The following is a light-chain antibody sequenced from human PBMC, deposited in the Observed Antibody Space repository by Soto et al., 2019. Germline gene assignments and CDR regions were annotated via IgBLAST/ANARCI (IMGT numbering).Light chain of an antibody. Sequence: DIVLTQSPATLSLSPGERATLSCRASQSVSSYLAWYQQKPGQAPRLLIYDASNSATGIPARFSGSGSGTDFTLTISSLEPEDFAVYYCQQRSNWRTFGQGTKVEIK. V-gene: IGKV3-11*01. CDR3: QQRSNWRT. J-gene: IGKJ1*01. CDR1: QSVSSY. CDR2: DAS.